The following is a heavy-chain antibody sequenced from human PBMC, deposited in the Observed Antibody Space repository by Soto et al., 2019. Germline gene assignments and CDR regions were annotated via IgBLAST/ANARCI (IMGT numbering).Heavy chain of an antibody. CDR1: GDSVSSNSAA. J-gene: IGHJ5*02. D-gene: IGHD6-19*01. V-gene: IGHV6-1*01. CDR2: TYYRSKWYN. Sequence: HSQTLSLTCAISGDSVSSNSAAWNWIRQSPSRGLEWLGRTYYRSKWYNDYAVSVKSRITINPDTSKNQFSLQLNSVTPEDTAVYYCARAPNSSGWTIYYNWFDPWGQGTLVTVSS. CDR3: ARAPNSSGWTIYYNWFDP.